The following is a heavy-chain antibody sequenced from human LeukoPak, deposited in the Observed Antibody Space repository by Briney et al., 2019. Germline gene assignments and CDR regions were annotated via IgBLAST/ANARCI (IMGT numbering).Heavy chain of an antibody. J-gene: IGHJ5*02. D-gene: IGHD3-10*01. CDR2: IYTSGST. Sequence: SEALSLTCTVSGGSISSYYWSWIRQPAGKGLAWIERIYTSGSTNYNPSLKSRVTMSVDTSKNQFSLKLSSVPAADTAVYYCARVWFGELSNWFDPWGQGTLVTVSS. V-gene: IGHV4-4*07. CDR1: GGSISSYY. CDR3: ARVWFGELSNWFDP.